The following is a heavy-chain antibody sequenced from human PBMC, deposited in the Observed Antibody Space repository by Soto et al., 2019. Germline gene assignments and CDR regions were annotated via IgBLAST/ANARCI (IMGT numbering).Heavy chain of an antibody. Sequence: PSETLSLTCTVSGGSISSYYWSWIRQPPGKGLEWIGYICYSGSTNYNPSLKSRVTISVDTSKNQFSLKLSSVTAADTAVYYCARGPDGYCSGGSCYAYYYYYMDVWGKGTTVTVSS. CDR1: GGSISSYY. D-gene: IGHD2-15*01. J-gene: IGHJ6*03. V-gene: IGHV4-59*01. CDR3: ARGPDGYCSGGSCYAYYYYYMDV. CDR2: ICYSGST.